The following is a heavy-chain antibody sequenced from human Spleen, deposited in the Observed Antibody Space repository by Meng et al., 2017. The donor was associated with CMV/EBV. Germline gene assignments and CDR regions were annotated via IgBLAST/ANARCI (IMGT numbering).Heavy chain of an antibody. CDR2: IYWDDEK. CDR1: GISLSNSGEG. CDR3: AHRPIATRPHFDY. J-gene: IGHJ4*02. V-gene: IGHV2-5*02. Sequence: GISLSNSGEGEGWKRKPPGKEMEWIELIYWDDEKRKRKYKRSRITITKDTSKNQVVLTMTNMDPVDTATYYCAHRPIATRPHFDYWGQGTLVTVSS. D-gene: IGHD6-6*01.